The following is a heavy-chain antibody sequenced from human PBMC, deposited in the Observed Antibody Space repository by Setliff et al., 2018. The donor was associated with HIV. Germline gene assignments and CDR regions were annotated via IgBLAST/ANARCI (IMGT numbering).Heavy chain of an antibody. V-gene: IGHV1-69*05. CDR3: ASVPMEYSGYNSDSGCYYYHYGLDV. J-gene: IGHJ6*02. CDR1: GGTFSTHA. CDR2: IIPIFGTT. D-gene: IGHD5-12*01. Sequence: GASVKVSCKASGGTFSTHAINWVRQAPGQGLEWMGGIIPIFGTTHYAQKFQGRVTITTDESTNTAYMELGSLRSEDTAVYYCASVPMEYSGYNSDSGCYYYHYGLDVWGQGTTVTVSS.